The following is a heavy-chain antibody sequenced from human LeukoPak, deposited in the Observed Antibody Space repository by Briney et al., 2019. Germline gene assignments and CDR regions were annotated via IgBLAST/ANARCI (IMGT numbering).Heavy chain of an antibody. CDR2: IKPNNGDT. CDR1: GYSFTHHN. CDR3: ARVLSAVTSTFGD. J-gene: IGHJ4*02. Sequence: GASVKVSFKASGYSFTHHNVHWVRQAPGQALEWMGWIKPNNGDTKFSQKFQDRVTLTSDTSIDTAYMEMSGLTSDDTAIYYCARVLSAVTSTFGDWGQGTLVTVSS. D-gene: IGHD4/OR15-4a*01. V-gene: IGHV1-2*02.